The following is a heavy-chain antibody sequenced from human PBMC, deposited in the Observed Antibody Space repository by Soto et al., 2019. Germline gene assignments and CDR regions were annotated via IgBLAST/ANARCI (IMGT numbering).Heavy chain of an antibody. CDR2: VRAYNGNT. J-gene: IGHJ6*01. Sequence: QVQLVQSGAEVKKPGASVKVACKASGYTFTSYGISWVRQAPGQGVAWMGWVRAYNGNTNYAQKLQGRVPMTTDASTSTASMELRSLRSDDTAVYYCARDLPTMDVWGSGTTVTVSS. CDR3: ARDLPTMDV. CDR1: GYTFTSYG. V-gene: IGHV1-18*01.